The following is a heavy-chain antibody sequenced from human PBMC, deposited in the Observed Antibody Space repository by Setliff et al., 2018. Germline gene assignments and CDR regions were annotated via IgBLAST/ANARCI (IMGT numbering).Heavy chain of an antibody. V-gene: IGHV3-66*02. CDR2: IYSGRTT. CDR3: ARDLRRNGLVS. J-gene: IGHJ5*02. Sequence: GGSLRLSCAASGFTVSSNYVSWVRQAPGRGLEWVSVIYSGRTTHYADSVKGRFAISGDNSKNMVYLQVNSLRAEDTAVYYCARDLRRNGLVSWGQGTLVTVSS. CDR1: GFTVSSNY. D-gene: IGHD2-2*03.